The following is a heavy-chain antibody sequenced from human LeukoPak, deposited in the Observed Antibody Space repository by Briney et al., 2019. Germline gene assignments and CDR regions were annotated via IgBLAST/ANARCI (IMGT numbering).Heavy chain of an antibody. D-gene: IGHD6-19*01. CDR2: ISGSGGST. Sequence: GGSLRLSCAASGFTFSRYSMSWVRQAPGKGLEWVSAISGSGGSTYYADSVKGRFTISRDNSKNTLYLQMNSLRAEDTAVYYCAKDDSGIAVAAGYWGQGTLVTVSS. CDR1: GFTFSRYS. CDR3: AKDDSGIAVAAGY. V-gene: IGHV3-23*01. J-gene: IGHJ4*02.